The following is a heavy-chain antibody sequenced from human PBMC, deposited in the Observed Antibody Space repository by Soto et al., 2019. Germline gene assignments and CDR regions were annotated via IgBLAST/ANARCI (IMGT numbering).Heavy chain of an antibody. CDR2: IYHSGST. J-gene: IGHJ5*02. CDR1: GGSISSGGYS. Sequence: SETLSLTCAVSGGSISSGGYSWSWIRQPPGKGLEWIGYIYHSGSTYYNPSLKSRVTISVDRSKNQFSLKLSSVTAADTAVYYCARAGRGNWFDHWGQGTLVTVSS. V-gene: IGHV4-30-2*01. CDR3: ARAGRGNWFDH.